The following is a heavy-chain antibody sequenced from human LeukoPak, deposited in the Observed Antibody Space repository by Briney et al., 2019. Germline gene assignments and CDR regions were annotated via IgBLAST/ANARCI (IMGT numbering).Heavy chain of an antibody. D-gene: IGHD3-10*01. J-gene: IGHJ4*02. CDR3: ARSGGSGAPDY. V-gene: IGHV1/OR15-2*02. CDR2: INPIFGTA. CDR1: GYTFTGYY. Sequence: ASVKVSCKASGYTFTGYYMHWVRQAPGQGLEWMGWINPIFGTANYAQKLQGRVTMTTDTSTSTAYMELRSLRSDDTAVYYCARSGGSGAPDYWGQGTLVTVSS.